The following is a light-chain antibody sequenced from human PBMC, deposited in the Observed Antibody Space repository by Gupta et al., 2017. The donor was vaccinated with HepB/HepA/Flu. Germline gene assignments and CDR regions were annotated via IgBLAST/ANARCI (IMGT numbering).Light chain of an antibody. CDR2: DVS. V-gene: IGLV2-14*01. J-gene: IGLJ2*01. CDR3: SSYTTSSSVV. Sequence: QSALSQPASVPGSPGQSISILCTGTSSAVGRYNYVSWYQQHPGKAPKLIIYDVSHRPSGFSNRFSGSKSGNTASLTISGLQPEDEAEYSCSSYTTSSSVVFGGGTELTVL. CDR1: SSAVGRYNY.